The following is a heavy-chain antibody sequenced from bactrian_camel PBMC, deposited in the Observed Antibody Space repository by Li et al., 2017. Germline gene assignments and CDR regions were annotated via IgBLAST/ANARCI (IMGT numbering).Heavy chain of an antibody. CDR1: GYTFSSYA. V-gene: IGHV3S31*01. D-gene: IGHD6*01. CDR2: ISSGGGRT. CDR3: VRDLALVHQEGVKY. Sequence: VQLVESGGGLVQPGGSLRLSCAASGYTFSSYAMGWVRQAPGKGLEWVSGISSGGGRTYYADSVKGRFAISEDSATNTRYLQMNSLKPEDTAVYYCVRDLALVHQEGVKYWGQGTQVTVS. J-gene: IGHJ4*01.